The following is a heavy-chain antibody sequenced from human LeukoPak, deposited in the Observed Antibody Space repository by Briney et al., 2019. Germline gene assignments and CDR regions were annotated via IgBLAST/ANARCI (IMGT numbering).Heavy chain of an antibody. CDR3: ARLPDYYDSSGYYYGFDY. CDR2: IYYSGST. Sequence: SETLSLTCTVSGGSISSSSYYWGWIRQSPGKGLERIGSIYYSGSTYYNPSLKSRVTISVDTSKNQFSLKLSSVTAADTAVYYCARLPDYYDSSGYYYGFDYWGQGTLVTVSS. V-gene: IGHV4-39*01. CDR1: GGSISSSSYY. D-gene: IGHD3-22*01. J-gene: IGHJ4*02.